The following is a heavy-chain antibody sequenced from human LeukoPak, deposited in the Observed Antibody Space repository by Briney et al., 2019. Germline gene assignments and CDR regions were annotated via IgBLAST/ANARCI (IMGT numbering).Heavy chain of an antibody. J-gene: IGHJ4*02. V-gene: IGHV3-48*02. CDR3: ARDRDSGDYTAAPGDY. CDR2: ISSSGSTI. Sequence: GGSLILSCAASGFTFSSYSMNWVRQAPGKGLEWISYISSSGSTINYADSVKGRFTISRDSAKNSLYLQMNSLRDEDTAVYYCARDRDSGDYTAAPGDYWGQGTLVTVSS. D-gene: IGHD4-17*01. CDR1: GFTFSSYS.